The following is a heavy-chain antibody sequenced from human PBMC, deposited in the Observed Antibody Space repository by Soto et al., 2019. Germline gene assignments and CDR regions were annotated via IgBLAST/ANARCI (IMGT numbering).Heavy chain of an antibody. V-gene: IGHV1-58*01. Sequence: ASVKVSCKASGFTFSDSAVQWVREARGQRLEWIGWIVAGSGNTNYAEKFQERVSITRDPSTNTAYMELSSLRFEDTAVYYCAAGPHYYVWANYDTLTGKVDYWGQGTLVTVSS. D-gene: IGHD3-9*01. J-gene: IGHJ4*02. CDR2: IVAGSGNT. CDR1: GFTFSDSA. CDR3: AAGPHYYVWANYDTLTGKVDY.